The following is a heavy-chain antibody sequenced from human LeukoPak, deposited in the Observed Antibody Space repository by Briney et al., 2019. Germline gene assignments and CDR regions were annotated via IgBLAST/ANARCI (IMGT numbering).Heavy chain of an antibody. Sequence: GGSLRLSCAASGFTFSSYWMHWVRQAPGKGLVWVSRINSDGSSTSYADSVKGRFTISRDNAKNTLYLQMNSLRAEDTAVYYCARGYYGSGMYYFDYWGQGTLVTVSS. D-gene: IGHD3-10*01. CDR1: GFTFSSYW. CDR2: INSDGSST. CDR3: ARGYYGSGMYYFDY. V-gene: IGHV3-74*01. J-gene: IGHJ4*02.